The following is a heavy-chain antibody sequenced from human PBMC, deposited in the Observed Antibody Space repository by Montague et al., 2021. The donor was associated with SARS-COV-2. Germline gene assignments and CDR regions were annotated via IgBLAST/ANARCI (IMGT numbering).Heavy chain of an antibody. CDR1: GGSVSSSPYY. V-gene: IGHV4-39*01. D-gene: IGHD3-10*01. Sequence: SETLSLTCTVSGGSVSSSPYYWGWIRQPPGRGLEWVGSISYSGRTYFSPSLKSRLTISVDSSENQFSLRLSSVTAADTAVYYCASSYYYGSGTYVYNYGMDVWGKGTTVTVPS. CDR3: ASSYYYGSGTYVYNYGMDV. J-gene: IGHJ6*04. CDR2: ISYSGRT.